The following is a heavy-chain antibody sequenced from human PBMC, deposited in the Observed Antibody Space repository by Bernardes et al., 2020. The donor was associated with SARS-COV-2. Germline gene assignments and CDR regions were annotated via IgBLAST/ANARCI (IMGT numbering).Heavy chain of an antibody. V-gene: IGHV3-74*01. Sequence: VGSLILSCAASGFTFRSYWMHWVRQGPGQGLVWVSRINSDGRTTTYADSVKGRFTISRDNGKNTLYLQMNSLRAEDTAVYYCVRGPSDGHGRFEYWGQGALVTVSS. CDR1: GFTFRSYW. CDR3: VRGPSDGHGRFEY. J-gene: IGHJ4*02. CDR2: INSDGRTT.